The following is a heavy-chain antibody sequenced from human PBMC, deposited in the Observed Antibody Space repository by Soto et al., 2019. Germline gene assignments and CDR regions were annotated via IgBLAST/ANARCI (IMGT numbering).Heavy chain of an antibody. J-gene: IGHJ4*02. D-gene: IGHD3-22*01. CDR2: ISSSSSYI. CDR1: GFTFSSYS. V-gene: IGHV3-21*01. CDR3: ARAASSYYYDSSGYYYVV. Sequence: EVQLVESEGGLVKPGGSLRLSCAASGFTFSSYSMNWVRQAPGKGLEWVSSISSSSSYIYYADSVKGRFTISRDNAKNSLYLQMNSLRAEDTAVYYCARAASSYYYDSSGYYYVVWGQGTLVTVSS.